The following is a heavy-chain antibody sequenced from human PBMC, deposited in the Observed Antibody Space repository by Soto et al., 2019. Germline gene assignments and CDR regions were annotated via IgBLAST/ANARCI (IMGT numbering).Heavy chain of an antibody. CDR3: ARDVHPTVTTPFDY. J-gene: IGHJ4*02. CDR2: IIPIFGTA. Sequence: SVKVSCKASGGTFSSYAISWVRQAPGQGLEWMGGIIPIFGTANYAQKFQGRVTITADEPTSTAYMELSSLRSEDTAVYYCARDVHPTVTTPFDYWGQGTLVTNSS. V-gene: IGHV1-69*13. D-gene: IGHD4-17*01. CDR1: GGTFSSYA.